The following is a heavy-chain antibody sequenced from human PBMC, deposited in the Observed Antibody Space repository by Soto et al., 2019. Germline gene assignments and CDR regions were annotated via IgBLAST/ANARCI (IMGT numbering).Heavy chain of an antibody. D-gene: IGHD2-15*01. J-gene: IGHJ4*01. CDR1: GFIFSNYA. CDR3: AKNKSCSEGVCYLAY. CDR2: IGGTNGNT. V-gene: IGHV3-23*01. Sequence: PVGSLRLSCAASGFIFSNYAMSWVRQAPGKGLEWVSGIGGTNGNTYYADSVLGRFTVSRDNSKNTLFLQMNSLRAEDTAVDYWAKNKSCSEGVCYLAYWGQGTRVT.